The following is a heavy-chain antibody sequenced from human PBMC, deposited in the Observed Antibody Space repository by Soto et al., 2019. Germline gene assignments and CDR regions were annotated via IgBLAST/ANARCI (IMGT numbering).Heavy chain of an antibody. CDR3: ARRGTISSAHHFDH. J-gene: IGHJ4*02. CDR2: ITSSGSNT. D-gene: IGHD6-6*01. Sequence: PGGSLRLSCAASGFTFSGYNMSWIRQAPGKGLEWVSYITSSGSNTFDAESVKGRFTISRDNTMNLLYLQMNSLSAEDTVVYYCARRGTISSAHHFDHWGQGTLVTVSS. V-gene: IGHV3-11*01. CDR1: GFTFSGYN.